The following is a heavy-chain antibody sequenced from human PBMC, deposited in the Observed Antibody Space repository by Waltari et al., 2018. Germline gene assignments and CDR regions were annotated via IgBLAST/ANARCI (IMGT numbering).Heavy chain of an antibody. D-gene: IGHD2-15*01. Sequence: QVQLQESGPGLVKPSETLSLTCAVSGYSISSGYYWGWIRQPPGKGLECIGSIYHSGSTYYNPSLKSRVTISVDTSKNQFSLKLSSVTAADTAVYYCARGIYCSGGSCYSGVDYWGQGTLVTVSS. CDR1: GYSISSGYY. J-gene: IGHJ4*02. CDR2: IYHSGST. CDR3: ARGIYCSGGSCYSGVDY. V-gene: IGHV4-38-2*01.